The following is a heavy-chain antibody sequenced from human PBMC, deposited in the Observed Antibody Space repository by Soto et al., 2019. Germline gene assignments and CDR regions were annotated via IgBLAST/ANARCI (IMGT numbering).Heavy chain of an antibody. Sequence: QLQLQESGPGLVKPSETLSLTCTVSGGSISSSSYYWGWIRQPPGKGLEWIGSIYYSGSTYYNPSLKSRVTISVDTSKNQFSLKLSSVTAADTAVYYCARHEYGDGSGSYYGIWQIYYFDYWGQGTLVTVSS. CDR3: ARHEYGDGSGSYYGIWQIYYFDY. CDR2: IYYSGST. D-gene: IGHD3-10*01. J-gene: IGHJ4*02. V-gene: IGHV4-39*01. CDR1: GGSISSSSYY.